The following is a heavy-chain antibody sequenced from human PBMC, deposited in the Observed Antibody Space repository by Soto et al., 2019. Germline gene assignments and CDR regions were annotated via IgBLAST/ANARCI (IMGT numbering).Heavy chain of an antibody. CDR2: ISAYNGNT. CDR3: ARVGVVPAANAWFDP. Sequence: ASVKVSCKASGYTFTSYGISWVRQAPGQGLEWVGWISAYNGNTNYAQKLQGRVTMTTDTSTSTAYMELRSLRSDDTAVYYCARVGVVPAANAWFDPWGQGTLVTVSS. D-gene: IGHD2-2*01. J-gene: IGHJ5*02. V-gene: IGHV1-18*01. CDR1: GYTFTSYG.